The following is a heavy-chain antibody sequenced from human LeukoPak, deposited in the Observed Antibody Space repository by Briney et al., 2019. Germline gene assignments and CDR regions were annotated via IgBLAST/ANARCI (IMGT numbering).Heavy chain of an antibody. CDR1: GFTFSSYA. V-gene: IGHV3-23*01. J-gene: IGHJ4*02. CDR3: AKSLPNQQQLVAPVFDY. D-gene: IGHD6-13*01. Sequence: GGSLRLSCAASGFTFSSYAMSWVRQAPGKGLEWVSAISGSGGSTYYADSVKGRFTISRDNSKNTLYLQMNSLRAEDTAVYYCAKSLPNQQQLVAPVFDYWGQGTLVTVSS. CDR2: ISGSGGST.